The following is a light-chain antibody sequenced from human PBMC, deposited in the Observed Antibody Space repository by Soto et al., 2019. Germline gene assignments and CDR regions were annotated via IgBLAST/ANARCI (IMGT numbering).Light chain of an antibody. V-gene: IGKV3-20*01. J-gene: IGKJ2*01. CDR1: QTVSSSQ. CDR2: GAS. Sequence: EIVLTQSPGTLSLSPGERATLSCRASQTVSSSQLAWYQQKPGQAPSLRIYGASSRVSGIPDRFSGSGSGTDFTLTISRLEPEDFAVYYCQQYGSSRDTFGQGTKLEIK. CDR3: QQYGSSRDT.